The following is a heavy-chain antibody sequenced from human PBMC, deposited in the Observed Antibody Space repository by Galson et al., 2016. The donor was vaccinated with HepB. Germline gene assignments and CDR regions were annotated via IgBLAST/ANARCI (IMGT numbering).Heavy chain of an antibody. CDR2: ISTSGDTT. D-gene: IGHD3-22*01. CDR3: AKDWRNYDTTGYYFFAS. Sequence: SLRLSCAASGFSFSTYAMNWVRQAPGKGLEWVSGISTSGDTTYYADSVKGRFTISRDNSKNTLNLQLHSLRAEDTAVYYCAKDWRNYDTTGYYFFASWGQGTLVTVSS. CDR1: GFSFSTYA. V-gene: IGHV3-23*01. J-gene: IGHJ4*02.